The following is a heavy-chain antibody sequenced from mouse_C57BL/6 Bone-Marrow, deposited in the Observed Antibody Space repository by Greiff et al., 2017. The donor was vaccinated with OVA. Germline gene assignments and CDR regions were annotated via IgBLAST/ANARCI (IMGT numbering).Heavy chain of an antibody. V-gene: IGHV1-54*01. D-gene: IGHD1-2*01. Sequence: VQLQQSGAELVRPGTSVKVSCKASGYAFTNYLIEWVKQRPGQGLEWIGVINPGSGGTNYNEKFKGKATLTVDKSSSTAYMQLKSLTSEDSAVYYCARVRLNYFDYWGQGTTLTVSS. J-gene: IGHJ2*01. CDR3: ARVRLNYFDY. CDR1: GYAFTNYL. CDR2: INPGSGGT.